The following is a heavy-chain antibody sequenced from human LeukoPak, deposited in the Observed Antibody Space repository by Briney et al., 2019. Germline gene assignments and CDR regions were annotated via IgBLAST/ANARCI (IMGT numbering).Heavy chain of an antibody. V-gene: IGHV3-74*01. CDR2: ISSDESST. CDR1: GFTFSSYW. Sequence: PGGSLRLSCAASGFTFSSYWMHWLRQVPGKGLVWVARISSDESSTTYADSVKGRFTISRDNAKDTLYLQMNSLRVEDTAVYYCARVYSSGWYRFDYWGQGTLVIVSS. D-gene: IGHD6-19*01. J-gene: IGHJ4*02. CDR3: ARVYSSGWYRFDY.